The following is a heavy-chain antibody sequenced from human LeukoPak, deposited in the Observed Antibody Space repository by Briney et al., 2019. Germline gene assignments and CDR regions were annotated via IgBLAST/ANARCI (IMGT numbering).Heavy chain of an antibody. Sequence: GRSLSCSCSASGLTISNNDMHWHRQAPGKGLEWVSAISGSGGSTYYADSVKGRLTISRDNSKHTLYLQMNSLRAEDTAVYYCAKDSRMRSSAWLKYEFYYSGKGNLVSVSS. CDR3: AKDSRMRSSAWLKYEFYY. CDR2: ISGSGGST. D-gene: IGHD6-19*01. J-gene: IGHJ4*02. V-gene: IGHV3-23*01. CDR1: GLTISNND.